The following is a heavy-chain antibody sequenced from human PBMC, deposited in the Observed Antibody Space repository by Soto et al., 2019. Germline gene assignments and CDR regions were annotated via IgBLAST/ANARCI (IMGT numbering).Heavy chain of an antibody. CDR2: ISGGGDTT. CDR3: AKGRGGSGSLTPRVDF. D-gene: IGHD3-10*01. J-gene: IGHJ4*02. Sequence: PGGSLRLSCAASGFTFSSYAMTWVRQAPGKGLEWVSAISGGGDTTSYADSVKGRFTVSRDGSKNTLYLQMSSLRAEDTALYYCAKGRGGSGSLTPRVDFWGQGTLVTVS. V-gene: IGHV3-23*01. CDR1: GFTFSSYA.